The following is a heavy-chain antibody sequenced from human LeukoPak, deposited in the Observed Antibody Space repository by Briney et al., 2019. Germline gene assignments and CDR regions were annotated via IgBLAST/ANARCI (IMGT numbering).Heavy chain of an antibody. D-gene: IGHD3-10*01. CDR1: NGSISSSSYY. J-gene: IGHJ4*02. CDR3: ARYYYGSGSFRNFDY. V-gene: IGHV4-39*01. CDR2: ISYSGRT. Sequence: SETLSLTCTVSNGSISSSSYYWGWIRQPPGKGLEWIGTISYSGRTYYNPSLNSRVTISIDTSKNQFSLRLSSVTAADTAVYYCARYYYGSGSFRNFDYWGQGTLVTVSS.